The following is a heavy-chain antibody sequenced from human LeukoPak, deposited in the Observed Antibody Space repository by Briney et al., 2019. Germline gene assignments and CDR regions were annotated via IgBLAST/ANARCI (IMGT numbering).Heavy chain of an antibody. J-gene: IGHJ4*02. Sequence: GGSLRLSCAASGFTFSSYGMSWVRQAPGKGLEWVSAISGSGGSTYYADSVKGRFTISRDNSKNTLYLQMNSLRAEDTAVYYCAKLLPYYYDSSGYYAYDCWGQGTLVTVSS. V-gene: IGHV3-23*01. D-gene: IGHD3-22*01. CDR1: GFTFSSYG. CDR3: AKLLPYYYDSSGYYAYDC. CDR2: ISGSGGST.